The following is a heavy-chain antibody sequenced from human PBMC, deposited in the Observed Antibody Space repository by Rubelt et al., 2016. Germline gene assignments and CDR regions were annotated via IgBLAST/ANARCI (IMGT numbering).Heavy chain of an antibody. J-gene: IGHJ4*02. CDR3: ARAGGYSYGYNLDY. D-gene: IGHD5-18*01. Sequence: NPNSGGTNYAQKLQGRVTMTTDTSTSTAYMELRSLRSDDTAVYYCARAGGYSYGYNLDYWGQGTLVTVSS. CDR2: NPNSGGT. V-gene: IGHV1-18*01.